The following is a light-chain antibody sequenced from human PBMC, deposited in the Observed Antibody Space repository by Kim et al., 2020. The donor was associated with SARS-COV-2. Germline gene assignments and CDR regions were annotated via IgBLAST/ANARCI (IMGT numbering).Light chain of an antibody. J-gene: IGLJ3*02. V-gene: IGLV1-51*01. CDR3: GTWDSSLSGLV. Sequence: GQKVTRACSGSSSNIGNNYVSWYQQLPGTAPKLLIYDNNKRPSGIPDRFSGSKSGTSATLGITGLQTGDEADYYCGTWDSSLSGLVFGGGTKLTVL. CDR1: SSNIGNNY. CDR2: DNN.